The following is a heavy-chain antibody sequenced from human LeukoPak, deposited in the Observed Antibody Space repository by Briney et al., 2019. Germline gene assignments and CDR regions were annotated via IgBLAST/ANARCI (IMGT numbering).Heavy chain of an antibody. CDR3: ARSHLGYCSGGSCYSPFDY. D-gene: IGHD2-15*01. Sequence: SGTLSLTCAVAGGSISSSNWWSWGRPPPGKGVEGIGEIYHKGSTNYNPSLKGRVTISVDKSKNQFSLQLRSVTVADTAVYYCARSHLGYCSGGSCYSPFDYWGQGTLVTVSS. J-gene: IGHJ4*02. CDR1: GGSISSSNW. CDR2: IYHKGST. V-gene: IGHV4-4*02.